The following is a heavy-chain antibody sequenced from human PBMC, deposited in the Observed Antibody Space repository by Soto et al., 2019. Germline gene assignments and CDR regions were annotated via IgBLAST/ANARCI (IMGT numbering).Heavy chain of an antibody. CDR3: ARDFPTSLRYFDWLIPDAFDI. Sequence: GGSLRLSCAASGFTFSSYSMNWVRQAPGKGLEWVSYISSSSSTIYYADSVKGRFTISRDNAKNSLYLQMNSLRAEDTAVYYCARDFPTSLRYFDWLIPDAFDIWGQGTMVTVSS. J-gene: IGHJ3*02. V-gene: IGHV3-48*01. D-gene: IGHD3-9*01. CDR1: GFTFSSYS. CDR2: ISSSSSTI.